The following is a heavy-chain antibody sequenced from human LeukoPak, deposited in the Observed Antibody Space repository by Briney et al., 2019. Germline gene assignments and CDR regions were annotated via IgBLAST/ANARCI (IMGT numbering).Heavy chain of an antibody. CDR3: ATTLSTSYRAAAYYYGMDV. CDR1: VFTFSSYR. D-gene: IGHD2-2*01. CDR2: ISYDGSNK. V-gene: IGHV3-30*03. Sequence: GKSLRLSWAASVFTFSSYRMHWVRQAPCKGLEWVVVISYDGSNKYYADSVKGRFTISRDNSKNTLYLQMNSLRAEDTAVYYCATTLSTSYRAAAYYYGMDVWGQGTTVTVSS. J-gene: IGHJ6*02.